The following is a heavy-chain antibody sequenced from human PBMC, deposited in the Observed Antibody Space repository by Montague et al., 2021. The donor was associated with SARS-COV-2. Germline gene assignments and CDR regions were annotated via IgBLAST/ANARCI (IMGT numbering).Heavy chain of an antibody. CDR1: GGSFSGYY. CDR2: INHSGST. CDR3: AGTDYISGWLGAKKWFDP. D-gene: IGHD3-10*01. Sequence: SETLSLTCAVYGGSFSGYYWSWIRQPPGKGLEWIGEINHSGSTNYNPSLKSRVTISVDTSKNQFSLKLSSVTAADTAVYYCAGTDYISGWLGAKKWFDPWGQGTLVTVSS. J-gene: IGHJ5*02. V-gene: IGHV4-34*01.